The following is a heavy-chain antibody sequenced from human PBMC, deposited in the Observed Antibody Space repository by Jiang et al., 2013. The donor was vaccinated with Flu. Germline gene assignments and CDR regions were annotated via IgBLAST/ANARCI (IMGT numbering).Heavy chain of an antibody. J-gene: IGHJ4*02. CDR3: ARGSAWSGDY. CDR2: IKDDGTDK. V-gene: IGHV3-7*03. Sequence: SGFTFSSYWMSWVRQAPGKGLEWVASIKDDGTDKYYVDSVNGRFSISRDNRFTISRDNARNSLYLQMNGLRAEDTAVYYCARGSAWSGDYWGQGTLVTVSS. CDR1: GFTFSSYW. D-gene: IGHD3-10*02.